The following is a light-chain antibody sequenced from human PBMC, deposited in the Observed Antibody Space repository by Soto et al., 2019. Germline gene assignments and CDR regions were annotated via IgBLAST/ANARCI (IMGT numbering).Light chain of an antibody. CDR2: EVG. V-gene: IGLV2-14*01. J-gene: IGLJ3*02. CDR1: SSDVGAYKY. Sequence: QSVLTQPASVSGSPGQSITISCTGTSSDVGAYKYVSWYQHHPGKGPKLIIYEVGNRPSGVSNRFSGSKSGNTASLSISGLQAEDEADYYCNSYTTNTALVFGGGTKVTVL. CDR3: NSYTTNTALV.